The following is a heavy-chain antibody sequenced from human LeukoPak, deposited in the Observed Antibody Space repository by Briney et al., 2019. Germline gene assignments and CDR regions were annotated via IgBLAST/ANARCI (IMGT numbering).Heavy chain of an antibody. CDR3: ARDRLSGSYPFDY. CDR1: GYTLTGYY. CDR2: INPNSGGT. D-gene: IGHD1-26*01. J-gene: IGHJ4*02. V-gene: IGHV1-2*02. Sequence: ASVKVSCKASGYTLTGYYMHWVRQAPGQGLEWMGWINPNSGGTNYAQKFQGRVTMTRDTSISTAYMELSRLRSDDTAVYYCARDRLSGSYPFDYWGQGTLVTVSS.